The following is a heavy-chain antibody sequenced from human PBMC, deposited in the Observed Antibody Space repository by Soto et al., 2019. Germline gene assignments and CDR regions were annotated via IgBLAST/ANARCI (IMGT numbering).Heavy chain of an antibody. CDR2: ISNTGSRT. Sequence: GGSLRLSCAASGFTFSSYDLSWVRQAPGKGLEWVSHISNTGSRTNYADSVKGRFTISRDNSRSTMSVEMNSLRADGTAIYYCVRVVLAATPGFDSWGQGTLVTVSS. CDR1: GFTFSSYD. CDR3: VRVVLAATPGFDS. V-gene: IGHV3-23*01. J-gene: IGHJ4*02. D-gene: IGHD2-15*01.